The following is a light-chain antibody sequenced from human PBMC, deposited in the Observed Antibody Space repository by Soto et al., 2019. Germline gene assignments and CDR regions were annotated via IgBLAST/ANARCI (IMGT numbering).Light chain of an antibody. Sequence: QSALTQPASVSGSPGQSITISCTGTSSDVGSYNFVSWYQQHPGKAPKLMIYEGSKRPSGVSNRFSGSKSGNTASLTISGLQADDEADYYCCSYAGSSTWVFGTGTKRTVL. J-gene: IGLJ1*01. CDR2: EGS. CDR1: SSDVGSYNF. CDR3: CSYAGSSTWV. V-gene: IGLV2-23*01.